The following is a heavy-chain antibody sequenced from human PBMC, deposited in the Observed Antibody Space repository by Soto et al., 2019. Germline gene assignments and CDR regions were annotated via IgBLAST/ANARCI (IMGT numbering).Heavy chain of an antibody. Sequence: QVQLVESGGGVVQPGRSLRLSCAASGFTFSSYGMHWVRQAPGKGLEWVAVISYDGSNKYYADSVKGRFTISRDNSKNTLYLQMNSLRAEDTAVYYCAKGEGYSDAPDYWGQGTLVTVSS. V-gene: IGHV3-30*18. CDR1: GFTFSSYG. CDR2: ISYDGSNK. D-gene: IGHD5-18*01. CDR3: AKGEGYSDAPDY. J-gene: IGHJ4*02.